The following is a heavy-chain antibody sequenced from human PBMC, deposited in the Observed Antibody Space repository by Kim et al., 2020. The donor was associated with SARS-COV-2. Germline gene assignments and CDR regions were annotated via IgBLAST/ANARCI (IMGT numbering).Heavy chain of an antibody. Sequence: ASVKVSCKASGYTFTSYGISWVRQAPGQGLEWMGWISAYNGNTNYAQKLQGRVTMTTDTSTSTAYMELRSLRSDDTAVYYCARDLGGCSSTSCYSLDAFDIWGQGTMVTVSS. J-gene: IGHJ3*02. CDR1: GYTFTSYG. V-gene: IGHV1-18*04. D-gene: IGHD2-2*01. CDR2: ISAYNGNT. CDR3: ARDLGGCSSTSCYSLDAFDI.